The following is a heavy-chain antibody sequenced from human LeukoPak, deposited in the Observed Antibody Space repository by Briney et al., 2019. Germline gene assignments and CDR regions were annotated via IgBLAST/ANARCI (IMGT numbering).Heavy chain of an antibody. D-gene: IGHD3-10*01. Sequence: TGGSLRLSCAASGFTFSTYGMSWVRQAPGQGLEWVSVITDSGGDTNYADSVRGRFTISRDNSKNTLYLQMNSLRAEDTALYYCAKTPGGSSPWWFDPWGQGTLVTVSS. V-gene: IGHV3-23*01. J-gene: IGHJ5*02. CDR2: ITDSGGDT. CDR3: AKTPGGSSPWWFDP. CDR1: GFTFSTYG.